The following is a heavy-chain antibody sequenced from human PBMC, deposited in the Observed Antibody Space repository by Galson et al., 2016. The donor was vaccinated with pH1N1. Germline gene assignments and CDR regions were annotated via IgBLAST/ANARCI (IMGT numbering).Heavy chain of an antibody. J-gene: IGHJ6*02. CDR2: VSAHNDNT. Sequence: SVKVSCKASGYTFINYGISWVRQAPGQGLEWMGWVSAHNDNTNYAQKLQGRVTMTTDTSTSTAYMALGSLTSDDTAVYYCAREVNYYGSGTYYSLNLAMDGWGQGTTVTVSS. D-gene: IGHD3-10*01. CDR3: AREVNYYGSGTYYSLNLAMDG. V-gene: IGHV1-18*01. CDR1: GYTFINYG.